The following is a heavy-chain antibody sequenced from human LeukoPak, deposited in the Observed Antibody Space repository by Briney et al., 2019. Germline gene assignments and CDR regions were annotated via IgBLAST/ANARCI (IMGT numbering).Heavy chain of an antibody. Sequence: PGGSLRLSCAASGFTFSSYWMSWVRQAPGKGLEWVANIKQDGSEKYYVDSVKGRSTISRDNVKKSLYLQMNSLRAEDTAVYYCARAGLWFGELLDYWGQGTLVTVSS. J-gene: IGHJ4*02. CDR3: ARAGLWFGELLDY. CDR1: GFTFSSYW. CDR2: IKQDGSEK. D-gene: IGHD3-10*01. V-gene: IGHV3-7*05.